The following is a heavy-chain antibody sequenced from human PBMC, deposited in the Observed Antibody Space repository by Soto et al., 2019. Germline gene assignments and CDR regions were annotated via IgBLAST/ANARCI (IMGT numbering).Heavy chain of an antibody. J-gene: IGHJ4*02. CDR1: GGSISSYY. V-gene: IGHV4-59*01. D-gene: IGHD1-1*01. CDR2: IYYSGST. Sequence: PSETLSLTCTVAGGSISSYYLSWIRQPPGKGLEWIGYIYYSGSTNYNPSLKSRVTISVDTSKNQFSLKLSSVTAADTAVYYCASGRDLDDYFDYWGQGTLVTVSS. CDR3: ASGRDLDDYFDY.